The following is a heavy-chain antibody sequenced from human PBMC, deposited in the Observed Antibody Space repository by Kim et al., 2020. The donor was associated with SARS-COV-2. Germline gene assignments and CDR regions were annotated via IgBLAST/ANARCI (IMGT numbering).Heavy chain of an antibody. J-gene: IGHJ2*01. D-gene: IGHD6-6*01. CDR3: ARAVRRGRGSSIAARPFWWYFDL. V-gene: IGHV1-69*13. CDR1: GGTFSSYA. Sequence: SVKVSCKASGGTFSSYAISWVRQAPGQGLEWMGGIIPIFGTANYAQKFQGRVTITADESTSTAYMELSSLRSEDTAVYYCARAVRRGRGSSIAARPFWWYFDLWGRGTLVTVSS. CDR2: IIPIFGTA.